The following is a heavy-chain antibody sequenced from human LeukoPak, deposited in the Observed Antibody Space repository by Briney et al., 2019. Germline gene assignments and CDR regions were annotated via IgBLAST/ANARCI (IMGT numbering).Heavy chain of an antibody. D-gene: IGHD2-15*01. CDR2: ISSSSSYI. V-gene: IGHV3-21*01. Sequence: GGSLRLSCAASVFTLSSHRMIWVRQAQGKGLEWVSSISSSSSYIYYADSVKGRFTISRDNAKNSLYLQMNSLRAEDTAVYYCARDIGAGDYWGQGTLVTVSS. CDR3: ARDIGAGDY. CDR1: VFTLSSHR. J-gene: IGHJ4*02.